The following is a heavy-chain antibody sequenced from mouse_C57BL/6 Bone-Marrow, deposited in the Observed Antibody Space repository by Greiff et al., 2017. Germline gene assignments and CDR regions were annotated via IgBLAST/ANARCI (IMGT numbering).Heavy chain of an antibody. D-gene: IGHD2-3*01. CDR1: GYTFTSYG. Sequence: VQLQQSGAELARPGASVKLSCKASGYTFTSYGISWVKQRTGQGLEWIGEIYPRSGYTYYNEKFKGKATLTADKSSSTAYMQLRSLTSEDSAGYFCARTLDGYCPPWFAYWGQGTLVTVSA. CDR3: ARTLDGYCPPWFAY. J-gene: IGHJ3*01. V-gene: IGHV1-81*01. CDR2: IYPRSGYT.